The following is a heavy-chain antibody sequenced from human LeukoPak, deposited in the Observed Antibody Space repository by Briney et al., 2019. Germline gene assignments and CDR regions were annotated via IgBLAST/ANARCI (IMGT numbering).Heavy chain of an antibody. CDR3: ARGLGYCSSTSCYNYFDY. CDR2: IYYSGST. CDR1: GGSISSYY. Sequence: SETLSLTCTVSGGSISSYYWGWIRQPPGKGLEWIGSIYYSGSTYYNPSLKSRVTISVDTSKNQFSLKLSSVTAADTAVYYCARGLGYCSSTSCYNYFDYWGQGTLVTVSS. D-gene: IGHD2-2*02. J-gene: IGHJ4*02. V-gene: IGHV4-39*01.